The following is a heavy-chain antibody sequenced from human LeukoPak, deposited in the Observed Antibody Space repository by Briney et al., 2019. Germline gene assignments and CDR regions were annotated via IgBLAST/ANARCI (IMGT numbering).Heavy chain of an antibody. V-gene: IGHV4-39*01. CDR1: GGSISSSSYY. D-gene: IGHD3-22*01. CDR3: ARRSYYYDSSGYYPTVDY. Sequence: SETLSLTCTVSGGSISSSSYYWGWIRQPPGKGLEWIGSIYYSGSTYYNPSLKSRVTISVDTSKNQFSLKLSSVTAADTAVYYCARRSYYYDSSGYYPTVDYWGQGTLVTVSS. CDR2: IYYSGST. J-gene: IGHJ4*02.